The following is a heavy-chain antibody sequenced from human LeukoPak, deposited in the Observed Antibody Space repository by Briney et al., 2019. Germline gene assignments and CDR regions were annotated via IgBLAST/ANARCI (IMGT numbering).Heavy chain of an antibody. CDR1: GSTFSRYW. V-gene: IGHV3-7*01. Sequence: GGSLRLSCAVSGSTFSRYWMSWARQAPGKGLEWVANIKQYGSEKYYVDSVKGRFTISRDNAKNSLYLQMNSLRAEDTAVYYCGRDVSRGAGGAFDIWGQGTMVTVSS. D-gene: IGHD2-8*02. CDR3: GRDVSRGAGGAFDI. CDR2: IKQYGSEK. J-gene: IGHJ3*02.